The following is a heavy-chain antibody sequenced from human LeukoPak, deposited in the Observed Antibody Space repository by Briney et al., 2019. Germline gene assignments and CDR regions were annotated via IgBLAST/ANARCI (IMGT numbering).Heavy chain of an antibody. J-gene: IGHJ3*02. V-gene: IGHV3-23*01. D-gene: IGHD3-22*01. Sequence: RSGGSLRLSCAASGFTFSSYSMNWVRQAPGKGLEWVSAISGSGGSTYYADSVKGRFTISRDNSKNTLSLQMNSLRAEDTAVYYCAKGSRYYDSSGYYYEGDAFDIWGQGTMVTVSS. CDR2: ISGSGGST. CDR1: GFTFSSYS. CDR3: AKGSRYYDSSGYYYEGDAFDI.